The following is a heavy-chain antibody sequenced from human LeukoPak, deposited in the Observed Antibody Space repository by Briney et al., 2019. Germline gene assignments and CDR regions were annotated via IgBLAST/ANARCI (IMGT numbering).Heavy chain of an antibody. CDR3: ARAYSSGYRDYYYMDV. CDR1: GGSISSYY. V-gene: IGHV4-4*07. D-gene: IGHD3-22*01. J-gene: IGHJ6*03. Sequence: PSETLSLTCTVSGGSISSYYWSWIRQPAGKGLEWIGRIYTSGSTNYNPSLESRVTMSVDTSKNQFSLKLSSVTAADTAVYYCARAYSSGYRDYYYMDVWGKGTTVTVSS. CDR2: IYTSGST.